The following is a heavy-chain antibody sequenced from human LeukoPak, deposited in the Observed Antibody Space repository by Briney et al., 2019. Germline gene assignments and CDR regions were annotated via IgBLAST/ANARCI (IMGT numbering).Heavy chain of an antibody. CDR2: IIPIFGTA. D-gene: IGHD3-22*01. Sequence: SVKVSCKASGGTFSSYAISWVRQAPRQGLEWMGGIIPIFGTANYAQKFQGRVTITADESTSTAYMELSGLRSEDTAVYYCAKGYDSSGYSDYWGQGTLVTVSS. V-gene: IGHV1-69*13. J-gene: IGHJ4*02. CDR3: AKGYDSSGYSDY. CDR1: GGTFSSYA.